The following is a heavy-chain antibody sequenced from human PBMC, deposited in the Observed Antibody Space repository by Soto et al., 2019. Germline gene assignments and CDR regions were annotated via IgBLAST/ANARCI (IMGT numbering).Heavy chain of an antibody. CDR3: ARDSTSSSYNWFDP. Sequence: SVKVACKASGGPLISYAIIWVRQAPGQGLEWMGGIIPIFGTAHYAQTFQGRVTITADESTSTAYMELSSLRSEDTAVYYCARDSTSSSYNWFDPCGQRTLVTVSS. CDR2: IIPIFGTA. J-gene: IGHJ5*02. D-gene: IGHD6-6*01. V-gene: IGHV1-69*01. CDR1: GGPLISYA.